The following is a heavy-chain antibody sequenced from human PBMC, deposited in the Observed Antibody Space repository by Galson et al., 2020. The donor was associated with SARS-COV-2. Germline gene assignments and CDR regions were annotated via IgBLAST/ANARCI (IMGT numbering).Heavy chain of an antibody. Sequence: GESLKISCAASAFTFSDYWMHWARQIPGKGLVWVSRINNDGSFTTYADSVKGRFTISRDNAKSTLYLQMNGLRAEDTATYYCARDAPRYDSTSNYMDVWGKGTPVTVSS. J-gene: IGHJ6*03. CDR2: INNDGSFT. V-gene: IGHV3-74*01. D-gene: IGHD2-15*01. CDR3: ARDAPRYDSTSNYMDV. CDR1: AFTFSDYW.